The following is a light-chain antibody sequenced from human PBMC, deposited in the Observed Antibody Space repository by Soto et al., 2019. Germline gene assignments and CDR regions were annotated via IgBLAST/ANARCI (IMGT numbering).Light chain of an antibody. CDR3: QQRNQWPPVT. CDR2: AAS. V-gene: IGKV1-39*01. Sequence: DIQMTQSPSSLSASVGDRVTITCRASQSISSYLNWYQQKPGKAPKLLIYAASSLQSGVPSRFSGSGSGTDFSLTISSLQPEDFAVYYCQQRNQWPPVTFGGGTRVEIK. J-gene: IGKJ4*01. CDR1: QSISSY.